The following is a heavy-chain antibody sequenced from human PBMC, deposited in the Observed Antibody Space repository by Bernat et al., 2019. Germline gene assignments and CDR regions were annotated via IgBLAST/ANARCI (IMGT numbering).Heavy chain of an antibody. V-gene: IGHV3-53*02. Sequence: EVQLVETGGGVIQPGGSLRLSCAASGFTVSSNSMSWVRQAPGKGLEWVSVIYSGGSTYYADSVKGRFTISRDNSKNTLYLQMNSLRAEDTAVYYCWRKRGAYSSAVDAFDIWGQGTMVTVSS. J-gene: IGHJ3*02. CDR3: WRKRGAYSSAVDAFDI. CDR2: IYSGGST. D-gene: IGHD6-25*01. CDR1: GFTVSSNS.